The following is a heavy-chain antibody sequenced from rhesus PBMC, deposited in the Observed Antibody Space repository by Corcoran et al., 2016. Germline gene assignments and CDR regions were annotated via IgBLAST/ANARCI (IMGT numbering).Heavy chain of an antibody. J-gene: IGHJ5-2*02. CDR3: TREYYYSGSYYYFSLDV. D-gene: IGHD3-16*01. V-gene: IGHV3-7*01. CDR2: ISNTGKTK. CDR1: GFTFGDYG. Sequence: EVQLVESGGGLVQPGGSLRLSCAASGFTFGDYGMPWVRQAPGKGLGWCASISNTGKTKYYADSVKGRFTVARDNAKNSLSLQMNSLRAEDTAVYYCTREYYYSGSYYYFSLDVWGRGVLVTVSS.